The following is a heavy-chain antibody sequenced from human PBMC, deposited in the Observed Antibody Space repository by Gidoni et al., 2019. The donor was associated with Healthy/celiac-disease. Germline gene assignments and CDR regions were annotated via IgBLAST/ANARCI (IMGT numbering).Heavy chain of an antibody. Sequence: EVHLLESGGGLVQPGGSLRLSCVASGFTFSKYAMSWVRQAPGKGLEWVSGISDSSGSIYYAASVKGRFTISRDNSKNTLSLQMNSLRAEDTAVYYCAKVLPTSPYYFDYWGQGTLVTVSS. CDR1: GFTFSKYA. J-gene: IGHJ4*02. CDR2: ISDSSGSI. CDR3: AKVLPTSPYYFDY. V-gene: IGHV3-23*01.